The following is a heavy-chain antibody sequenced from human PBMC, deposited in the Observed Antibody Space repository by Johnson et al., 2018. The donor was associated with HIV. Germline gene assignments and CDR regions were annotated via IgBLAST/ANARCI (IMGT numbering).Heavy chain of an antibody. D-gene: IGHD6-6*01. Sequence: EVQLVESGGGLVQPGGSLRLSCAASGFTFSSYDMHWVRQATGKGLEWVSGIGTAGDTYYADSVKGRFTISRDNAKNCLYLQMNSLRVEDTALYYCVRVMGGYYSSSFGNAFDIWGQGTMVTVSS. CDR1: GFTFSSYD. CDR2: IGTAGDT. J-gene: IGHJ3*02. V-gene: IGHV3-13*01. CDR3: VRVMGGYYSSSFGNAFDI.